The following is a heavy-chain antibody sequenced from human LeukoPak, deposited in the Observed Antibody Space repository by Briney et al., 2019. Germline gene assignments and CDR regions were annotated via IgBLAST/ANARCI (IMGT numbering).Heavy chain of an antibody. J-gene: IGHJ1*01. CDR1: GYAFTSYD. CDR3: ARGRTTVIFGVVIIRAEYFQH. Sequence: ASVKVSFKASGYAFTSYDINWVRQATGQGLEWMGWMNPNSGNTGYAQKFQGRVTMTRNTSISTAYMELSSLRSEDTAVYYCARGRTTVIFGVVIIRAEYFQHWGQGTLVTVSS. V-gene: IGHV1-8*01. CDR2: MNPNSGNT. D-gene: IGHD3-3*01.